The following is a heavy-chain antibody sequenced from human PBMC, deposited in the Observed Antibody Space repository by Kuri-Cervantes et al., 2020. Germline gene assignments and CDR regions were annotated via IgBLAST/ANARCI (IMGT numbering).Heavy chain of an antibody. J-gene: IGHJ6*02. D-gene: IGHD3-10*01. Sequence: GGSLRLSCAASGLIFSTYGMHWVRQAPGKGLEWVAVISYDGSNKYYADSVKGRFTISRDNSKNTLYLQMNSLRAEDTAVYYCARDDITMVRGVIITIYGMDVWGQGTTVTVSS. CDR1: GLIFSTYG. V-gene: IGHV3-30-3*01. CDR3: ARDDITMVRGVIITIYGMDV. CDR2: ISYDGSNK.